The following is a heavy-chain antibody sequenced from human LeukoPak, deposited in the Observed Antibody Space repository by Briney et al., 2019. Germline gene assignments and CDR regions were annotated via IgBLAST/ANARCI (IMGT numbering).Heavy chain of an antibody. V-gene: IGHV4-38-2*02. CDR2: IYHSGST. Sequence: PSETLSLTCTVSGYSISSGYYWGWIRQPPGKGLEWIGSIYHSGSTYYNPSLKSRVTISVDTSKNQFSLKLSSVTAADTAVYYCARSFGACTNGVCPGGLDYWGQGTLVTVSS. D-gene: IGHD2-8*01. CDR1: GYSISSGYY. CDR3: ARSFGACTNGVCPGGLDY. J-gene: IGHJ4*02.